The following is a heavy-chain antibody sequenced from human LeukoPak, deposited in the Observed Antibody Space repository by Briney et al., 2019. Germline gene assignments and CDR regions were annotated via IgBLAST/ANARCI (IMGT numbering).Heavy chain of an antibody. V-gene: IGHV3-23*01. J-gene: IGHJ5*02. D-gene: IGHD3-22*01. CDR1: GFRFNSYG. CDR3: ARDLGQYYDTSDNWFDP. Sequence: PGGTLRLTCAASGFRFNSYGMTWVRLAPGKGLEWVSAISAGGDRTYYADAVKGRFTISRDNAKNTLNLQMNSLRAEDTAVYYCARDLGQYYDTSDNWFDPWGQGTLVTVSS. CDR2: ISAGGDRT.